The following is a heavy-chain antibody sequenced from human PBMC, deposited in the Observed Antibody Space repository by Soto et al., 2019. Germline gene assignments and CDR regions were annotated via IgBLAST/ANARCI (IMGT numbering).Heavy chain of an antibody. Sequence: PGGSLRLSCAASGFTFSSYAMSWVRQAPGKGLEWVSAISGSGGSTYYADSVKGRFTISRDNSKNTLYLQMNSLRAEDTAVYYCAKGPGMYYYDSSGYYHYDYWGQGTLVTVSS. CDR3: AKGPGMYYYDSSGYYHYDY. J-gene: IGHJ4*02. CDR2: ISGSGGST. V-gene: IGHV3-23*01. CDR1: GFTFSSYA. D-gene: IGHD3-22*01.